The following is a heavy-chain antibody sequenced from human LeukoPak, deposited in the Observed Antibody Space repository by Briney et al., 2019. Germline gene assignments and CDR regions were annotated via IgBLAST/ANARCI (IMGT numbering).Heavy chain of an antibody. J-gene: IGHJ4*02. CDR2: FHYSGNT. D-gene: IGHD1-14*01. CDR3: ARGGLTFGGN. CDR1: GGSISSYY. V-gene: IGHV4-59*01. Sequence: SETLSLTCTVSGGSISSYYWSWIRQPPGKGLEWIGYFHYSGNTKYNPSLKSRVTISVDTSKNQFSLKLSSVTAADTAVYYCARGGLTFGGNWGQGTLVTVSS.